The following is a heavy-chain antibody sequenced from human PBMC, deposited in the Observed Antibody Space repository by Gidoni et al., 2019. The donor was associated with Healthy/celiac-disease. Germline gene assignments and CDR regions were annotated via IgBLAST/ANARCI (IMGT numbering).Heavy chain of an antibody. CDR2: INPRGGST. V-gene: IGHV1-46*01. Sequence: QVQLVQSGAEVQKPGASVKVSCKASGYTFTSYYMHWVRQAPGQGLEWMGIINPRGGSTSYAQKYQGRVTMTRDTSTSTVYMELSSLRSEDTAVYYCARDHGPTRLVNGAFDYWGQGTLVTVSS. D-gene: IGHD3-9*01. J-gene: IGHJ4*02. CDR1: GYTFTSYY. CDR3: ARDHGPTRLVNGAFDY.